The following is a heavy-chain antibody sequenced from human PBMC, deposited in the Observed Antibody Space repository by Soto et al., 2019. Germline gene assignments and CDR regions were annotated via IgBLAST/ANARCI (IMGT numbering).Heavy chain of an antibody. CDR3: ATFSSGYYHGSFDY. CDR1: TGSFTGHF. Sequence: SETLSLTCAVNTGSFTGHFWGWIRQPPGKGLEWIGEINPTRGTNYNPSLKSRVAISIEMSTNQFSLTLSSVTAADTAVYYCATFSSGYYHGSFDYWGQGTLVTVSS. CDR2: INPTRGT. D-gene: IGHD3-22*01. J-gene: IGHJ4*02. V-gene: IGHV4-34*01.